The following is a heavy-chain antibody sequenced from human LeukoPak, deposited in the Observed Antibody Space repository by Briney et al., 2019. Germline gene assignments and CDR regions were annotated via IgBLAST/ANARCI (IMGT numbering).Heavy chain of an antibody. V-gene: IGHV4-59*08. CDR1: GDSISSYY. CDR3: ARHAGYTSNWPDFDY. CDR2: IYSSGST. D-gene: IGHD6-13*01. J-gene: IGHJ4*02. Sequence: SETLSLTCIVSGDSISSYYWSWIRQPPGKGLEWIGHIYSSGSTNYNPSLESRLTLSVDASKNQLSLKLSSVTAADTAVYYCARHAGYTSNWPDFDYWGQGTLVTVSS.